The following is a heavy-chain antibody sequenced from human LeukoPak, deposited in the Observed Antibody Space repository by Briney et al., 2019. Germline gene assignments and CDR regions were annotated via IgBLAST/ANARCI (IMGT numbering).Heavy chain of an antibody. CDR1: GGSISSGSYY. CDR3: ARESADIYSGSYGGFDY. CDR2: IYTSGST. J-gene: IGHJ4*02. Sequence: SETLSLTCTVSGGSISSGSYYWSWIRQPAGKGLEWIGRIYTSGSTNYNPSLKSRVTISVDTSKNQFSLKLSSVTAADTAVYYCARESADIYSGSYGGFDYWGQGTLVTVSS. V-gene: IGHV4-61*02. D-gene: IGHD1-26*01.